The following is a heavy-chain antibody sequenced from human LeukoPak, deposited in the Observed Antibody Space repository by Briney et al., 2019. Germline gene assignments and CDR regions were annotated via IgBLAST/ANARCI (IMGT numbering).Heavy chain of an antibody. CDR1: GGSISSYF. CDR3: ARGHTGGNYYFRAFDI. V-gene: IGHV4-4*07. CDR2: IYTSGST. J-gene: IGHJ3*02. D-gene: IGHD1-26*01. Sequence: KASETLSLTCTVSGGSISSYFWSWIRQPAGKGLEWIGRIYTSGSTNYNPSLKSRVTMSVDTSKNQFSLKLSSVTAADTVVYYCARGHTGGNYYFRAFDIWGQGTMVTVSS.